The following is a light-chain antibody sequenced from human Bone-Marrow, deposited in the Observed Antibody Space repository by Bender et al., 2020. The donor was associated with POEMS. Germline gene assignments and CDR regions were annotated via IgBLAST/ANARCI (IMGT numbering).Light chain of an antibody. Sequence: QSALTQPASVSGSPGQSITISCTGTSSDVGSFNLVSWYQQHPGKAPKLMIYAVTKRPSGISNRFSGSKSGNTASLTISGLQAEDAADYYCAGWDGTHWVFGGGTRLTVL. CDR3: AGWDGTHWV. V-gene: IGLV2-14*02. CDR2: AVT. CDR1: SSDVGSFNL. J-gene: IGLJ3*02.